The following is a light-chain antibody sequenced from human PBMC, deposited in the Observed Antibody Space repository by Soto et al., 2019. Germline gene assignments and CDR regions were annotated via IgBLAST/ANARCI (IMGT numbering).Light chain of an antibody. V-gene: IGKV4-1*01. CDR2: WAS. CDR1: QSVLYSSNNKNY. J-gene: IGKJ1*01. CDR3: QQYYNTPQS. Sequence: DIVLTQSPDSLAVSLGERATINCKSSQSVLYSSNNKNYLAWYQQKPGQPPRLLIYWASTRESGVPDRFSGSRSGTDFTLTISSLYAEDVAVYYCQQYYNTPQSFGQGTKVDIK.